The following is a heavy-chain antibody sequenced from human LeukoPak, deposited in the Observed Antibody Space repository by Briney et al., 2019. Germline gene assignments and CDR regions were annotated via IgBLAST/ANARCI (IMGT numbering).Heavy chain of an antibody. J-gene: IGHJ4*02. Sequence: SQTLSLTCAISGDSVSSNNAAWNWIRQSPPRGLEWLGRTYHRSTWYDDYVVSVRSRLTITPDISKNQVSLQLNSVTPEDTAVYYCTREVAGTGGFDYWGQGITVTVSS. CDR3: TREVAGTGGFDY. CDR1: GDSVSSNNAA. V-gene: IGHV6-1*01. CDR2: TYHRSTWYD. D-gene: IGHD6-13*01.